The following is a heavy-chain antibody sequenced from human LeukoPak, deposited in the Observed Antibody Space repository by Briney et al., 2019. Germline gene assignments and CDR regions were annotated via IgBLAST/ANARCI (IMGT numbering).Heavy chain of an antibody. Sequence: SETLSLTCAVSGGSIGSGGYSWSWIRQPPGKGLEWIGYIYHSGSTYYNPSLKSRVTISVDRSKNQFSLKLSSVTAADTAVYYCAREAIGYSYGFDYWGQGTLVTVSS. CDR2: IYHSGST. J-gene: IGHJ4*02. CDR3: AREAIGYSYGFDY. D-gene: IGHD5-18*01. CDR1: GGSIGSGGYS. V-gene: IGHV4-30-2*01.